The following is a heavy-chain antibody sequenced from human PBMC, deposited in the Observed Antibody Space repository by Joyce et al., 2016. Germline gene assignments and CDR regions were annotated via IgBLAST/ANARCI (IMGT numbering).Heavy chain of an antibody. J-gene: IGHJ4*02. CDR3: TRSSRTGYTAGWPDFDY. Sequence: QVPLLESGGGVAQPGRSLRLSCAASEFAFSSHAMHWVRQVPGKGLGWVAGMSYDGSHQYYADSVRCRFTISRDNSQNTLYLQMNSLRVEDTAVYYCTRSSRTGYTAGWPDFDYWGQGTLVTVSS. D-gene: IGHD2-2*02. CDR2: MSYDGSHQ. V-gene: IGHV3-30*03. CDR1: EFAFSSHA.